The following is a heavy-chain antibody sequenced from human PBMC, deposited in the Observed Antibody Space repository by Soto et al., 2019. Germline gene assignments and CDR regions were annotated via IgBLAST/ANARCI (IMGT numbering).Heavy chain of an antibody. J-gene: IGHJ4*02. CDR2: IYYSGST. CDR3: ARRNCSSTSCYSFDY. D-gene: IGHD2-2*01. V-gene: IGHV4-39*01. CDR1: GGSISSSSYY. Sequence: QLLESGPGLVKPSETLSLTCTVSGGSISSSSYYWGWIRQPPGKGLEWIGSIYYSGSTYYNPSLKSRVPISAEPSKNQSSLTLSSVTAADTAVYYCARRNCSSTSCYSFDYWGQGTLVTVSS.